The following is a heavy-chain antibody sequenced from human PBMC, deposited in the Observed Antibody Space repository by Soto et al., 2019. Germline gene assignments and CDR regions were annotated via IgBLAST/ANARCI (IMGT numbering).Heavy chain of an antibody. Sequence: DVQVLESGGGLVQPGGSLRLSCAPPGFIFSVSDMTWVRQAPGKGLEWVSSISSRGDAAYYADSVKGRFTISRDNSKNTLYLQMSNLRAEDTAVYYCAQLVSLSHFDNWGRGGLVTVSS. CDR2: ISSRGDAA. J-gene: IGHJ4*02. V-gene: IGHV3-23*01. D-gene: IGHD2-15*01. CDR3: AQLVSLSHFDN. CDR1: GFIFSVSD.